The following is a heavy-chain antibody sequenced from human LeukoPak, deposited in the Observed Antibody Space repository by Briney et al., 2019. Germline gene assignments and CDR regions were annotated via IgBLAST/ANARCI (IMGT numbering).Heavy chain of an antibody. CDR2: INPNSGGT. D-gene: IGHD6-13*01. J-gene: IGHJ5*02. Sequence: ASVKVSCKASGYTFTGYYMHWVRQAPGQGLEWMGWINPNSGGTNYAQKFQGRVTMTRDTSISTAYMELSRLRSDDTAVYYCARKSSSWYNWFDPWGQGTLVTVSS. CDR3: ARKSSSWYNWFDP. CDR1: GYTFTGYY. V-gene: IGHV1-2*02.